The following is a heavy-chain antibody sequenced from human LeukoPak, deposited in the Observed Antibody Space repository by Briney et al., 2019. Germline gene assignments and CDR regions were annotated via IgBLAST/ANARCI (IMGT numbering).Heavy chain of an antibody. V-gene: IGHV3-30*19. CDR1: GFTFCSYG. Sequence: GRSLRLSCAASGFTFCSYGMHWVRQAPGKGLEWVAVISYDGSNKYYADSVKGRFTISRDNSKNTLYLQMNSLRAEDTAVYYCARDRGIVGATIGYWGQGTLVTVSS. D-gene: IGHD1-26*01. CDR2: ISYDGSNK. J-gene: IGHJ4*02. CDR3: ARDRGIVGATIGY.